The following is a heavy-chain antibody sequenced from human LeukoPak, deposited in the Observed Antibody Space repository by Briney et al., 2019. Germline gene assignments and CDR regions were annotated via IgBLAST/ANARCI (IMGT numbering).Heavy chain of an antibody. J-gene: IGHJ4*02. D-gene: IGHD6-13*01. V-gene: IGHV1-18*01. CDR1: GYTFTKYG. CDR3: ARDGFSSSWPYYLDF. CDR2: ISTYNGNT. Sequence: GASVKVSCKASGYTFTKYGISWVRQAPGQGLEWMGWISTYNGNTDYAQKFQGRVTMTTDTSTSTAYMELRSLRSDDTAVYYCARDGFSSSWPYYLDFWGQGSLATVSS.